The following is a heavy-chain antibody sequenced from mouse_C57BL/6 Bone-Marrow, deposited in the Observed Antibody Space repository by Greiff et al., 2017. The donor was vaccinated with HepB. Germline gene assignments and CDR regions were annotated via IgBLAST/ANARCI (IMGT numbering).Heavy chain of an antibody. CDR1: GFNIKDDY. J-gene: IGHJ2*01. V-gene: IGHV14-4*01. CDR2: IDPENGDT. D-gene: IGHD1-1*01. Sequence: EVQLQQSGAELVRPGASVKLSCTASGFNIKDDYMHWVKQRPEQGLEWIGWIDPENGDTEYASKFQGKATITADTSSNTAYLQLSSLTSEDTAGYYCTTYYYGSSPDYWGQGTTLTVSS. CDR3: TTYYYGSSPDY.